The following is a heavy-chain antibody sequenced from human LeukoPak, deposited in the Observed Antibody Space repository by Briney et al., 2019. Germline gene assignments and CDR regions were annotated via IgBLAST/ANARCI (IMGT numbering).Heavy chain of an antibody. CDR3: ARDQEGFDY. J-gene: IGHJ4*02. CDR2: IYPRDGST. CDR1: GYTFTNNY. Sequence: SVKSSCKASGYTFTNNYLHWVRQAPGQGLEWMGMIYPRDGSTSYAQNFQGRVTVTRDTSTTTVHMELRGLRSEDTAVYYCARDQEGFDYWGQGTVVTVSS. V-gene: IGHV1-46*01.